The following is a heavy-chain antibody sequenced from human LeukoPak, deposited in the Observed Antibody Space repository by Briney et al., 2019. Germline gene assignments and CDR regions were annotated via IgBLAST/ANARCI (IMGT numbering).Heavy chain of an antibody. CDR2: INPSGNTI. CDR3: ASRVVVTAGFDY. Sequence: GGSLRLSCAASGFTFSSCELNWVRQTPGKGLEWVSYINPSGNTIYYADSVKGRFTISRDNAKNSLYLQMNSLRAEDTAVYYCASRVVVTAGFDYWGQGTLVTVSS. CDR1: GFTFSSCE. J-gene: IGHJ4*02. D-gene: IGHD2-21*02. V-gene: IGHV3-48*03.